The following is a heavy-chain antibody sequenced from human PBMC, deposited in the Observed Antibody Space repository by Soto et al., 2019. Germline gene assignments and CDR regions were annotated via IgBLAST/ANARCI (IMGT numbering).Heavy chain of an antibody. V-gene: IGHV3-30-3*01. CDR2: ISYDGSNK. CDR1: GFTFSSYA. Sequence: GGSLRLSCAASGFTFSSYAMHWVRQAPGKGLEWVAVISYDGSNKYYADSVKGRFTISRDNSKNTLYLQMNSLRAEDTAVYYCARSYNWNDYYYYGMDVWGQGTTVTVSS. D-gene: IGHD1-1*01. CDR3: ARSYNWNDYYYYGMDV. J-gene: IGHJ6*02.